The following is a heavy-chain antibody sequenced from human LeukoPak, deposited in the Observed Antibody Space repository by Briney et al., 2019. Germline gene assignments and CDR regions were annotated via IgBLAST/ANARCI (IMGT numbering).Heavy chain of an antibody. Sequence: AGGSLRLSCAASGFTFSSYAMSWVRQAPGKGLEWVSGIRDRGFTDYADSVKGRFTISRDNSKNTLYLQMNSLRAEDTAVCYCASLLPVYGSGKVLDYWGQGTLVTVSS. J-gene: IGHJ4*02. CDR2: IRDRGFT. CDR3: ASLLPVYGSGKVLDY. CDR1: GFTFSSYA. V-gene: IGHV3-23*01. D-gene: IGHD3-10*01.